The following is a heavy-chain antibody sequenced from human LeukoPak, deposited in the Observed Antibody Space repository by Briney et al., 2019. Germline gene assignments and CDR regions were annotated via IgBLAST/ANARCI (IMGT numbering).Heavy chain of an antibody. V-gene: IGHV3-23*01. CDR1: GFTFSSYA. CDR2: ISGSGGST. CDR3: AKGGVRGVIINFDY. Sequence: TGGSLRLSCAASGFTFSSYAMSWVRQAPGKGLEWVSAISGSGGSTYYADSVKGRFTISRDNSKNTLYLQMNSLRAEDTAVYYCAKGGVRGVIINFDYWGQGTLVTVSS. D-gene: IGHD3-10*01. J-gene: IGHJ4*02.